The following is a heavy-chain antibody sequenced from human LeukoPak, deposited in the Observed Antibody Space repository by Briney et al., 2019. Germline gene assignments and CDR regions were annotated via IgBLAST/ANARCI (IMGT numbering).Heavy chain of an antibody. CDR3: ARCYDSSGYYPNWYFDL. CDR2: INPNSGGT. D-gene: IGHD3-22*01. Sequence: ASVKVSCKASGYTFTGYYMHWVRQAPGQGLEWMGWINPNSGGTNYAQKFQGWVTMTRDTSISTAYMELSRPRSDDTAVYYCARCYDSSGYYPNWYFDLWGRGTLVTVSS. CDR1: GYTFTGYY. J-gene: IGHJ2*01. V-gene: IGHV1-2*04.